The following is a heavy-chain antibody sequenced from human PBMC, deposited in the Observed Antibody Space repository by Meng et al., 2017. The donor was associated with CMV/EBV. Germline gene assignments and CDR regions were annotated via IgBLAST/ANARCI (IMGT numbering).Heavy chain of an antibody. Sequence: SETLSLTCAVYGGSFSGYYWSWIRQPPGKGLEWIGEINHSGSTNYNPSLKSRVTISVDTAKNQFSLKLSSVTAADTAVYYCARARGTHKSGNLDYWGQGTLVTVSS. CDR3: ARARGTHKSGNLDY. J-gene: IGHJ4*02. CDR1: GGSFSGYY. D-gene: IGHD4-23*01. CDR2: INHSGST. V-gene: IGHV4-34*01.